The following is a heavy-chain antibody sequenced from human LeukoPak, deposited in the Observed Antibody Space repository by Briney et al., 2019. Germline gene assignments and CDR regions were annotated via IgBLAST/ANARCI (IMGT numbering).Heavy chain of an antibody. Sequence: GGSLRLSCAASGFSFSSTWMTWVRQAPGKGLERVANINKDESEKYYVGSVKGRFTISRDNAKNSLYLQMNSLRAEDTAVYYCARDQGWQQFDYWGQGTLVTVSS. D-gene: IGHD4-23*01. J-gene: IGHJ4*02. CDR3: ARDQGWQQFDY. CDR2: INKDESEK. V-gene: IGHV3-7*05. CDR1: GFSFSSTW.